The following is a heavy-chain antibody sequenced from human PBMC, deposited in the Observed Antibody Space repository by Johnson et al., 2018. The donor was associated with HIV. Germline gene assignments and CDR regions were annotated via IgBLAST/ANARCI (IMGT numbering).Heavy chain of an antibody. J-gene: IGHJ3*02. Sequence: QVQLVESGGGVVQPGRSLRLSCAASGFTFSSYAMHWVRQAPAKGLEWVAVISYDGSDKYYADSVKGRFTISRDSSKNTLYLQMNSLRAEDTALYYCTTDGLRTIDAFDIWGQGTMVTVSS. CDR3: TTDGLRTIDAFDI. CDR2: ISYDGSDK. V-gene: IGHV3-30*04. D-gene: IGHD5-12*01. CDR1: GFTFSSYA.